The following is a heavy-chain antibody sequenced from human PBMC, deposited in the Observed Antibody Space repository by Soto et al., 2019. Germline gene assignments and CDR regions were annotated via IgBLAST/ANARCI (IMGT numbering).Heavy chain of an antibody. Sequence: PSETLSLTCAVSGGSISSSNWWSWIRQLPGQALEWIGYISYSGSTYSNPSLRSRVSISVDTSKNQFSLNLSSVTAADTAVYYCARGVTYWGQGTLVTVSS. CDR2: ISYSGST. V-gene: IGHV4-31*11. J-gene: IGHJ4*02. CDR1: GGSISSSNW. D-gene: IGHD2-21*02. CDR3: ARGVTY.